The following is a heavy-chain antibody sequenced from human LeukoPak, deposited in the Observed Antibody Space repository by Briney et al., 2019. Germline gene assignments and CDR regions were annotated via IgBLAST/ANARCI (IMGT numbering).Heavy chain of an antibody. Sequence: GGSLRISRSGSGFTFSSYANGWGRPAPGKGVGLVSGISGSGGSTYYADSVKGRFTISRDNSKNTLYVQMNSLRTDDAAVYYCAKSKSPYPMDYIFDFWGQGTLVTVSS. V-gene: IGHV3-23*01. D-gene: IGHD4-11*01. CDR2: ISGSGGST. CDR1: GFTFSSYA. CDR3: AKSKSPYPMDYIFDF. J-gene: IGHJ4*02.